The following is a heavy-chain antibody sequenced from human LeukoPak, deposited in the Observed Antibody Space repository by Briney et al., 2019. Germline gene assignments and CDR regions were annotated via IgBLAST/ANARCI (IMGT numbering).Heavy chain of an antibody. D-gene: IGHD3-10*01. J-gene: IGHJ4*02. CDR1: GGPLSGYF. CDR3: ARRYYYNLGSFPFDF. V-gene: IGHV4-34*01. CDR2: IHNSGTT. Sequence: TSETLSLTCAVSGGPLSGYFWSWIRQSSGKGLEWIGEIHNSGTTNYNPSLNSRVTISEDTSKNQFYLNLSSVTAADTAVYYCARRYYYNLGSFPFDFWSQGTLVTVSS.